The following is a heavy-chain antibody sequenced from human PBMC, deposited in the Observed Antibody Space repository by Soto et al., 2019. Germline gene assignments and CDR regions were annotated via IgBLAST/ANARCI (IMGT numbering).Heavy chain of an antibody. Sequence: EVQLLESGGGLVQPGGSLRLSCAASGFTFSSYAMSWVRQAPGKGLEWVSAISGSGGSTYYADSVKGRFTISRDNSKNTLYLQMNSLRAEDTAVYYCAKDSPGIQLWSPEETYYYGMDVWGQGTTVTVSS. V-gene: IGHV3-23*01. CDR2: ISGSGGST. CDR3: AKDSPGIQLWSPEETYYYGMDV. J-gene: IGHJ6*02. D-gene: IGHD5-18*01. CDR1: GFTFSSYA.